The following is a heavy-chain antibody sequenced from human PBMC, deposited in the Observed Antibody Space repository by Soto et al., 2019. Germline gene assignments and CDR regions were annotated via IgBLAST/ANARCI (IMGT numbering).Heavy chain of an antibody. Sequence: QVQLVESGGGVVQPGRSLRLSCAASGFTFSSYGMHWVRQAPGKGLEWVAVISYDGSNKYYADSVKGRFTISRDNSKHTLYLQMNSLRAEDTAVYYCAKSPYDFWSGYDYWGQGTLVTVSS. CDR1: GFTFSSYG. J-gene: IGHJ4*02. D-gene: IGHD3-3*01. CDR2: ISYDGSNK. CDR3: AKSPYDFWSGYDY. V-gene: IGHV3-30*18.